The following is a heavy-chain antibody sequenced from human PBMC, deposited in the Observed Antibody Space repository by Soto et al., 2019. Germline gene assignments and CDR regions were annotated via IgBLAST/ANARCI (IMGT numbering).Heavy chain of an antibody. V-gene: IGHV4-61*01. CDR3: ASYSSGWYDVSY. J-gene: IGHJ4*02. CDR2: IYYSGST. Sequence: QVQLQESGPGLVKPSETLSLTCTVSGGSVSSGSYYWSWIRQPPGKGLEWIGYIYYSGSTNYNPSLTSRVTISVATSKNQFSLKLNSVTAADTAVYYCASYSSGWYDVSYWGQGTLVTVSS. CDR1: GGSVSSGSYY. D-gene: IGHD6-19*01.